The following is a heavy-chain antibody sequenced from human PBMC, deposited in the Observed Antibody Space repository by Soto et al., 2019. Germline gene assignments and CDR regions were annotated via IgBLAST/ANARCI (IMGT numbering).Heavy chain of an antibody. J-gene: IGHJ6*02. CDR3: ARVGIAAAGLDV. D-gene: IGHD6-13*01. CDR1: GGSISSYY. CDR2: IYYSGST. V-gene: IGHV4-59*01. Sequence: PSETLSLTCTVSGGSISSYYWSWIRQPPGKGLEWIGYIYYSGSTNYNPSLKSRVTISVDTSKNQFSLKLSSVTAADTAVYYCARVGIAAAGLDVWGQGTTVTVSS.